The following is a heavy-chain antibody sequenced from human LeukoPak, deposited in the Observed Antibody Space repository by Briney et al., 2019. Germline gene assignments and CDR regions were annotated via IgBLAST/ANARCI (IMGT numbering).Heavy chain of an antibody. CDR1: GYIFTDYA. J-gene: IGHJ4*02. V-gene: IGHV7-4-1*02. CDR2: INTNTGNP. CDR3: ASTIWRDSGSYGLYY. Sequence: GASVKVSCKASGYIFTDYAIHWVRQAPGQGLEWMGWINTNTGNPTYAQGFTGRFVFSLDTPVSTAYLQISSLKAEDTAVYYCASTIWRDSGSYGLYYWGQGTLVTVSS. D-gene: IGHD1-26*01.